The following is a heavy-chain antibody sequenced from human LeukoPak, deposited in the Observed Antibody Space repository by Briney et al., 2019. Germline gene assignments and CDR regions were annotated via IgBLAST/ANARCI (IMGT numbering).Heavy chain of an antibody. CDR2: ISYDGSNK. CDR1: GFTFSSYA. CDR3: AKADYYDSSGYYYFDY. Sequence: GRSLRLSCAASGFTFSSYAMHWVRQAPGKGLEWVAVISYDGSNKYYADSVKGRFTISRDNSKNTLYLQMNSLRAEDTAVYYCAKADYYDSSGYYYFDYWGQGTLVTVSS. D-gene: IGHD3-22*01. V-gene: IGHV3-30-3*01. J-gene: IGHJ4*02.